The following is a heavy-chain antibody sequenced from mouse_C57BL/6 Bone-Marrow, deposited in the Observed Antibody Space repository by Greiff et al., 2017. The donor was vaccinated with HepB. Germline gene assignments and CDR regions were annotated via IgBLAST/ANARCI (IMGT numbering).Heavy chain of an antibody. Sequence: VKLMESGAELARPGASVKLSCKASGYTFTSYGISWVKQRTGQGLEWIGEIYPRSGNTYYNEKFKGKATLTADKSSSTAYMELRSLTSEDSAVYFCADGSSYFDYWGQGTTLTVSS. D-gene: IGHD1-1*01. V-gene: IGHV1-81*01. CDR2: IYPRSGNT. J-gene: IGHJ2*01. CDR3: ADGSSYFDY. CDR1: GYTFTSYG.